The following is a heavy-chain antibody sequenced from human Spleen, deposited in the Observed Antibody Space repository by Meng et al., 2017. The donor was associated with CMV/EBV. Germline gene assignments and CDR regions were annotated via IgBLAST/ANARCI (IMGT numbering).Heavy chain of an antibody. J-gene: IGHJ4*02. Sequence: QVQLWQAGGEVKKPGAAVEVSCKASGYTFTSYGISWVRQAPGQGREGMGWISAYNGNTNYAQKLQGRVTMTTDTSTSTAYMELRSLRSDDTAVYYCARVLGWELRIDYWGQGTLVTVSS. CDR1: GYTFTSYG. D-gene: IGHD1-26*01. V-gene: IGHV1-18*01. CDR2: ISAYNGNT. CDR3: ARVLGWELRIDY.